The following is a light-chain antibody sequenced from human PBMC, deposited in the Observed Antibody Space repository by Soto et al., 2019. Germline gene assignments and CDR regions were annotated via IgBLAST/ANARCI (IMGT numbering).Light chain of an antibody. CDR3: QQHGSSRWT. Sequence: EIVLTQSPGTLSLSPGERATLSCRASQSVSSIYLAWYQQKPGQAPRLLIYGASSRATGIPDRFSGSGSGTDFTITISRLEPEDFAVYYCQQHGSSRWTFGQGTKVEI. CDR1: QSVSSIY. J-gene: IGKJ1*01. V-gene: IGKV3-20*01. CDR2: GAS.